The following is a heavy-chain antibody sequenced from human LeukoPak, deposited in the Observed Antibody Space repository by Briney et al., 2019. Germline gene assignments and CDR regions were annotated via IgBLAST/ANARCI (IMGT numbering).Heavy chain of an antibody. V-gene: IGHV4-34*01. CDR3: ARRASYYYGSGSYLDY. J-gene: IGHJ4*02. CDR1: GGSFSGYY. CDR2: INHSGST. D-gene: IGHD3-10*01. Sequence: PSETLSLTCAVYGGSFSGYYWSWIRQPPGKGLEWIGEINHSGSTNYNPSLKSRVTISVDTSKNQFSLKLSSVTAADTAVYYCARRASYYYGSGSYLDYWGQGTLVTVSS.